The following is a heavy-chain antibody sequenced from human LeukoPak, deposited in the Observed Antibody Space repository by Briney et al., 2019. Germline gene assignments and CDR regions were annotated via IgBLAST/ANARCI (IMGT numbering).Heavy chain of an antibody. J-gene: IGHJ4*02. Sequence: NSSETLSLTCTLSGGSIRTYYWSWIRQPPGKGLEWIGYIYHSGSTNYNPSLKSRVTISVDTSKDQFSLKLSSVTAADTAVYYCARGGGYASPIGYWGQGALVTVSS. D-gene: IGHD5-12*01. CDR1: GGSIRTYY. V-gene: IGHV4-59*01. CDR2: IYHSGST. CDR3: ARGGGYASPIGY.